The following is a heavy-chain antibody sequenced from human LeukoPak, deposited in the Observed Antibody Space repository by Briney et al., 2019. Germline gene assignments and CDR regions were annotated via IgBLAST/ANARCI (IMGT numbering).Heavy chain of an antibody. CDR3: ARENRYSHDY. CDR2: ISSSGSAT. J-gene: IGHJ4*02. CDR1: GFTFSDYY. V-gene: IGHV3-11*04. Sequence: GGSLRLSCTASGFTFSDYYMSWIRQAPGKGLEWVSYISSSGSATYYADSVKGRFTISRDDPKNSLYLQMNSLRADDTAVYYCARENRYSHDYWGQGTLVTVSS. D-gene: IGHD5-18*01.